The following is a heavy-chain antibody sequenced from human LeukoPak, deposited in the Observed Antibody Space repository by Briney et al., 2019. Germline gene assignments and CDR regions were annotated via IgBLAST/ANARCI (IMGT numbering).Heavy chain of an antibody. CDR3: ARDPDLGYYSGGSCRLDFDY. Sequence: ASVKVSXKASGYTFTSYGISWVRQAPGQGLEWMGWISAYSGNTNYAQKLQGRVTMTTDTSTSTAYMELRSLRSDDTAVYYCARDPDLGYYSGGSCRLDFDYWGQGTLVTVSS. CDR2: ISAYSGNT. D-gene: IGHD2-15*01. J-gene: IGHJ4*02. V-gene: IGHV1-18*01. CDR1: GYTFTSYG.